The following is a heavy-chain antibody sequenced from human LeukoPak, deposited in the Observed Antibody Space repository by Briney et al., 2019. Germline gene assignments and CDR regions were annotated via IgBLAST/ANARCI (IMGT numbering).Heavy chain of an antibody. Sequence: PGGSLRLSCAASGFTFDDYGMSWVRQAPGKGLEWVSGINWNGGSTGYADSVKGRFTISRDNAKNSLYLQMNRLGVEDTAVYYCARDAGYGYDRFDYWGQGTQVTVSS. V-gene: IGHV3-20*04. D-gene: IGHD5-18*01. CDR2: INWNGGST. J-gene: IGHJ4*02. CDR1: GFTFDDYG. CDR3: ARDAGYGYDRFDY.